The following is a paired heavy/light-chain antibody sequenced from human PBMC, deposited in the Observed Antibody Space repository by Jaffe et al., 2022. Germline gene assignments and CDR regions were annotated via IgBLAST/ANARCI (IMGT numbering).Light chain of an antibody. CDR1: QSISSN. CDR2: DAS. Sequence: EILMTQSPATLSVSPGERATLSCRATQSISSNLAWYQQKPGQAPRLLIYDASTRATGIPARFSGSGSGTEFTLTISSLQSEDFAVYYCQQYNNWPNTFGQGTKLEIK. V-gene: IGKV3-15*01. J-gene: IGKJ2*01. CDR3: QQYNNWPNT.
Heavy chain of an antibody. Sequence: QVHLVESGGGVVQPGRSLTLSCAASGFIFSSYGMHWVRQAPGKGLAWVAVISYDGGSRYYADSVKGRFTISRDNSKNTLYLQMNSLRTEDTAVYYCAKDQGGRSLESVADYWGQGTPVTVSS. V-gene: IGHV3-30*18. J-gene: IGHJ4*02. CDR3: AKDQGGRSLESVADY. CDR1: GFIFSSYG. D-gene: IGHD3-3*01. CDR2: ISYDGGSR.